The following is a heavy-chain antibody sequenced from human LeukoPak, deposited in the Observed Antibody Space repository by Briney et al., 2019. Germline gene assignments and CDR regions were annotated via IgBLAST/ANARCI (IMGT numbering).Heavy chain of an antibody. Sequence: TGGSLRLSCAASGFTFSSYAMHWVRQAPGKGLEWVAVISYDGSNKYYADSVKGRFTISRDTAKNSLYLQMNSLRDEDTAVYYCAREHPYYYDSSGTALTAEIKYYFDYWGQGTLVTVSS. V-gene: IGHV3-30*04. J-gene: IGHJ4*02. D-gene: IGHD3-22*01. CDR3: AREHPYYYDSSGTALTAEIKYYFDY. CDR1: GFTFSSYA. CDR2: ISYDGSNK.